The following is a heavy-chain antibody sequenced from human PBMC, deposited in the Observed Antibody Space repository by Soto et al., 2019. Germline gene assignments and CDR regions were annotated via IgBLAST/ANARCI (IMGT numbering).Heavy chain of an antibody. D-gene: IGHD2-15*01. CDR1: GFTFSNAW. CDR3: TTDLSYCSGGSCYSGGVY. Sequence: LSLTCAASGFTFSNAWMSWVRQAPGKGLEWVGRIKSKTDGGTTDYAAPVKGRFTISRDDSKNTLYLQMNSLKTEDTAVYYCTTDLSYCSGGSCYSGGVYWGQGTLVTVAS. J-gene: IGHJ4*02. CDR2: IKSKTDGGTT. V-gene: IGHV3-15*01.